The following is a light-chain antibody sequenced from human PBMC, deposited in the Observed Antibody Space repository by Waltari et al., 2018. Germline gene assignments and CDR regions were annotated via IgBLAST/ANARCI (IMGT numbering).Light chain of an antibody. CDR3: QHYDGVPPWT. CDR1: RDINHY. Sequence: DIQMTQFPSSLSASVGARVTLTCQASRDINHYLNWYQQKPGKAPKLLIYDASTLETGVPSRFSGSGSGTDFVFTISRLQPEDIATYYCQHYDGVPPWTFGQGTRVDFK. V-gene: IGKV1-33*01. CDR2: DAS. J-gene: IGKJ1*01.